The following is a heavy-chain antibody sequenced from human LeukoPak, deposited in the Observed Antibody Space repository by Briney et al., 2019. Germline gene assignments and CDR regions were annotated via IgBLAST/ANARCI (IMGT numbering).Heavy chain of an antibody. CDR3: AKGPNFWLTPIAFAI. CDR1: GFTVSSNY. J-gene: IGHJ3*02. CDR2: ISGSGGST. V-gene: IGHV3-23*01. Sequence: GGSLRLSCAASGFTVSSNYMSWVRQAPGKGLEWVSGISGSGGSTYYADSVKGRFTISRDNSKNTLSLHMSSLRAEDAAVYYCAKGPNFWLTPIAFAIWGQGTMVTVSS. D-gene: IGHD3-3*01.